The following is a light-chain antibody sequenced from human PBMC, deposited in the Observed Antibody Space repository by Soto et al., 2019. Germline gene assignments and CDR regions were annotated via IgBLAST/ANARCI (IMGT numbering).Light chain of an antibody. V-gene: IGKV1-9*01. CDR3: QQLNSYLPFT. Sequence: IQLTQSPSALSASVGDRVTITCRASQGISSYLAWYQQKPGKAPKLLIYAASTLQSGVPSRFSGSGSGTDFTLTISSLQPEDFAAYYCQQLNSYLPFTFGPGTKVDI. CDR2: AAS. J-gene: IGKJ3*01. CDR1: QGISSY.